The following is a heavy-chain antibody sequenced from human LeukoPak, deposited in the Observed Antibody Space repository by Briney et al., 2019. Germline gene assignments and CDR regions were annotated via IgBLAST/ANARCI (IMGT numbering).Heavy chain of an antibody. CDR1: GGSISSTYY. D-gene: IGHD2-15*01. CDR2: IYYSGTT. V-gene: IGHV4-39*07. CDR3: ARRYCSGGSCYSERGAFDI. J-gene: IGHJ3*02. Sequence: SETLSLTCTVSGGSISSTYYWDWIRQPPGKGPEWIGSIYYSGTTYYNPSLKSRVTISVDTSKNQFSLKLSSVTAADTAVYYCARRYCSGGSCYSERGAFDIWGRGTMVTVSS.